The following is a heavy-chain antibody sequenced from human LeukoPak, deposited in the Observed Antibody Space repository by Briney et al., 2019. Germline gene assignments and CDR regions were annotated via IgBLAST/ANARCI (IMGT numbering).Heavy chain of an antibody. CDR2: ISPFNGYT. V-gene: IGHV1-18*04. D-gene: IGHD1-26*01. Sequence: ASVKVSCKASGYTFSQYGISWVRQAPGQGLEWMGWISPFNGYTNYLQKIEGRVTLTTDTFTSTVYMEMRSLRSDDTAVYYCARDFPSDVGARAAFDIWGQGTMVTVSS. J-gene: IGHJ3*02. CDR1: GYTFSQYG. CDR3: ARDFPSDVGARAAFDI.